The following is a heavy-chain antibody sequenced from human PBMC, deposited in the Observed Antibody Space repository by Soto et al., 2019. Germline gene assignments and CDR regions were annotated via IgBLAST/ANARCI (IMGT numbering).Heavy chain of an antibody. CDR1: GGTFSSYA. CDR3: ASYCSGGSCTRGPFYY. V-gene: IGHV1-69*01. J-gene: IGHJ4*02. Sequence: QVQLVQSGAEVKKPGSSVKVSCKASGGTFSSYAISWVRQAPGQGLEWMGGIIPIFGTANYAQKFQGRVTITGDESTSTAYMELSSLRSEDTAVYYCASYCSGGSCTRGPFYYRGQGTLVTVSS. D-gene: IGHD2-15*01. CDR2: IIPIFGTA.